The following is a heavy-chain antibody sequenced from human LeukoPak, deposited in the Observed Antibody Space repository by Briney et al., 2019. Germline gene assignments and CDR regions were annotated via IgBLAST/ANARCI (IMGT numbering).Heavy chain of an antibody. V-gene: IGHV1-8*01. J-gene: IGHJ4*02. CDR1: GYTFTSYD. CDR3: ASAWTTGGSFDY. D-gene: IGHD3-10*01. CDR2: MNPNSGNT. Sequence: ASVKVSCKASGYTFTSYDINWVRQATGHGREWMGWMNPNSGNTGYAQKFQGRVTMTRNTSISTAYMELSSLRSEDTAVYYRASAWTTGGSFDYWGQGTLVTVSS.